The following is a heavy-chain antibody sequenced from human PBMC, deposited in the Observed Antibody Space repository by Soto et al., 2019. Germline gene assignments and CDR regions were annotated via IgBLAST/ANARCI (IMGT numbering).Heavy chain of an antibody. CDR3: AKGQTYYYDSSGSGAFDI. CDR1: GGTFSSYA. V-gene: IGHV1-69*13. Sequence: SVKVSCKAPGGTFSSYAISWVRQAPGQGLEWMGGIIPIFGTANYAQKFQGRVTITADESTSTAYMELSSLRSEDTAVYYCAKGQTYYYDSSGSGAFDIWGQGTMVTVSS. CDR2: IIPIFGTA. D-gene: IGHD3-22*01. J-gene: IGHJ3*02.